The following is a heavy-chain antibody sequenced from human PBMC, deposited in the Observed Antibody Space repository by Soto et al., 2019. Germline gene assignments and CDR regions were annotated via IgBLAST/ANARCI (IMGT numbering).Heavy chain of an antibody. V-gene: IGHV3-23*01. Sequence: PGGSLILSCAASGVTFSGYAMSWVRQAPGKGLEWVSAISGSGGSTYYAGSVKGRFTISRDNSKNTLYLQMNSLRAEDTAVYYCAKTKKPVGDYYYYGMDVWGQGTTVTVSS. CDR1: GVTFSGYA. J-gene: IGHJ6*02. D-gene: IGHD4-17*01. CDR3: AKTKKPVGDYYYYGMDV. CDR2: ISGSGGST.